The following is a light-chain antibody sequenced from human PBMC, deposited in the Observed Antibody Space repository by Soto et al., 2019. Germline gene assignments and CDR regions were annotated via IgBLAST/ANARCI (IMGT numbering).Light chain of an antibody. CDR3: QQYKDYWT. Sequence: DIQVTQSPSSLSASVGDRVTITFRASQSISRWLAWYQQKPGKAPKLLIYETSSLEDGVPSRFTGSGSGTEFSLTITSLQPEDFASYYCQQYKDYWTFGQGTKVDIK. CDR1: QSISRW. J-gene: IGKJ1*01. V-gene: IGKV1-5*03. CDR2: ETS.